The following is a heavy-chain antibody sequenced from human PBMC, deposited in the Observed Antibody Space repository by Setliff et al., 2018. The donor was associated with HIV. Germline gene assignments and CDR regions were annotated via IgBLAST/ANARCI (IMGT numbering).Heavy chain of an antibody. Sequence: LSLTCNVSGASISNYYWTWIRQSPGKALEWIGSFYNNRAAPYNPSLKSRVTISGDSSKNQVSLRLNSVTAADTAVYYCARFPHYTVPKTWGRGTLVTVSS. CDR3: ARFPHYTVPKT. CDR1: GASISNYY. V-gene: IGHV4-59*05. CDR2: FYNNRAA. J-gene: IGHJ1*01. D-gene: IGHD4-4*01.